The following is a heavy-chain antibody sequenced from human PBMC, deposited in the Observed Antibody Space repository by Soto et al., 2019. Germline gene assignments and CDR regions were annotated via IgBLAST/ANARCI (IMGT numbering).Heavy chain of an antibody. CDR3: AIINYYDSSGYYYPTAN. CDR1: GGSISSSSYY. V-gene: IGHV4-39*01. Sequence: SETLSLTCTVSGGSISSSSYYWGWIRQPPGKGLEWIGSIYYSGSTYYNPSLKSRVTISVDTSKNQFSLKLSSVTAADTAVYYCAIINYYDSSGYYYPTANWGQGTLVTVSS. CDR2: IYYSGST. J-gene: IGHJ4*02. D-gene: IGHD3-22*01.